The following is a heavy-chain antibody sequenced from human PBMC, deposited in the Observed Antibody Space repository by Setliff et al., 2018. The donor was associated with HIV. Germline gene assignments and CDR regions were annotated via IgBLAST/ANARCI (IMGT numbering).Heavy chain of an antibody. J-gene: IGHJ5*02. D-gene: IGHD1-26*01. V-gene: IGHV3-74*01. Sequence: PGGSLRLSCAASGYNFGVYWMHWVRQVPGKGLVWVSHINSDGSGTKYADSVKGRFTISRDNAKNLLYLEMSSLRAEDTALYLCANLWEMGAWGQGTLVTVS. CDR1: GYNFGVYW. CDR3: ANLWEMGA. CDR2: INSDGSGT.